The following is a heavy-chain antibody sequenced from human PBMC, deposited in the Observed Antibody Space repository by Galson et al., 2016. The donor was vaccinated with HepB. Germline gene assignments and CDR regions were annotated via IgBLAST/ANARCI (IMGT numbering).Heavy chain of an antibody. D-gene: IGHD6-19*01. CDR2: IDPSDSYT. CDR1: GYSFTSYW. J-gene: IGHJ6*03. Sequence: QSGAEVKKPGESLRISCKGSGYSFTSYWISWVRQMPGKGLAWMGRIDPSDSYTNYSPSFQGHVTISADKSISTAYLQWSSLKASDTAMYYCARHRGQYSSTHYYYYYYYMDVWGKGTTVTVSS. V-gene: IGHV5-10-1*01. CDR3: ARHRGQYSSTHYYYYYYYMDV.